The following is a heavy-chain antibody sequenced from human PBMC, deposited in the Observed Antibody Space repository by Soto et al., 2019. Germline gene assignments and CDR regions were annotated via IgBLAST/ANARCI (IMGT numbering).Heavy chain of an antibody. J-gene: IGHJ4*02. V-gene: IGHV3-7*01. Sequence: GGSLRLSCAASGFTFSTYWMTWVRQPPGKGLEWVASINQDGSERYHVDSVRGRFTISRDNAKNSLYLQMNSLRAEDTAVYYCVCGGNFFVYWGQGTLVTVSS. CDR3: VCGGNFFVY. CDR1: GFTFSTYW. D-gene: IGHD3-16*01. CDR2: INQDGSER.